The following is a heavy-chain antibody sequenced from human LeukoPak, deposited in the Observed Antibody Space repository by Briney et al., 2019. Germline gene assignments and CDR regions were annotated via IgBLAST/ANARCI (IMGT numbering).Heavy chain of an antibody. Sequence: PGGSLRLSCAASGFTFSSYGMHWVRQAPGEGLEWVAVISYDGSNKYYADSVKGRFTISRDNSENTLYLQMNSLRAEDTAVYYCAKDLTVTTMRYYYYGMDVWGQGTTVTVSS. CDR1: GFTFSSYG. CDR2: ISYDGSNK. V-gene: IGHV3-30*18. J-gene: IGHJ6*02. D-gene: IGHD4-17*01. CDR3: AKDLTVTTMRYYYYGMDV.